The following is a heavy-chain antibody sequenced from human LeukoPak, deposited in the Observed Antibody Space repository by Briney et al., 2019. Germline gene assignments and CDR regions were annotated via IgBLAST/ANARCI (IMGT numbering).Heavy chain of an antibody. J-gene: IGHJ6*02. CDR1: GCTFTNYG. Sequence: ASVKVSCKASGCTFTNYGFSWVRQAPGQGLEWLGWISTYSGNTNYAQLLQGRVTMTSDTSTSTVYMELRSLRSDDTAVYYCARGYCRSTSCHEPPLYGMDVWGQGTTVTVS. CDR3: ARGYCRSTSCHEPPLYGMDV. CDR2: ISTYSGNT. V-gene: IGHV1-18*04. D-gene: IGHD2-2*01.